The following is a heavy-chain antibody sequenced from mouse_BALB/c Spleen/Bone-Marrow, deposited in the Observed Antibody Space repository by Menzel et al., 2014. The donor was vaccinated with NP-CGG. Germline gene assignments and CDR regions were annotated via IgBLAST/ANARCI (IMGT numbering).Heavy chain of an antibody. CDR1: GYAFTNYL. CDR2: NNPGSGGT. D-gene: IGHD2-3*01. J-gene: IGHJ4*01. CDR3: ARSIYDGYSEGMDY. Sequence: HVQLKQSGAELARPGTSVKVSCKASGYAFTNYLIERVKQRPGQGLEWIGVNNPGSGGTNYNEKFKGKATLTADKSSSTVYMQHSSLPSDDSAVYYCARSIYDGYSEGMDYWGQGSSVTVSS. V-gene: IGHV1-54*01.